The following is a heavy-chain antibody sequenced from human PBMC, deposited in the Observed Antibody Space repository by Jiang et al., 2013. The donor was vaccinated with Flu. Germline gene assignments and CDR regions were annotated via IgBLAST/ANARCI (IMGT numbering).Heavy chain of an antibody. J-gene: IGHJ4*02. D-gene: IGHD1-26*01. CDR2: IYYTGST. CDR1: GGSVSSSSYY. CDR3: VRVGAEGDYFDH. Sequence: GLVKPSETLSLTCTVSGGSVSSSSYYWSWIRQPPGKGLEWIGYIYYTGSTNYNPSLKSRVTISVDTSKNQFSMKLTSVTAADTAVYYCVRVGAEGDYFDHWGQGTLVTVSS. V-gene: IGHV4-61*01.